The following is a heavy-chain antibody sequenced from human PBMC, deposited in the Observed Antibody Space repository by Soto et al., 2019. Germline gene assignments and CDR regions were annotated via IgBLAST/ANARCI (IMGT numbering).Heavy chain of an antibody. J-gene: IGHJ6*02. V-gene: IGHV7-4-1*01. Sequence: ASVKVSCKASGYTFTSYAMIWVRQAPGQGLEWMGWINTNTGNPTYAQGFTGRFVFSLDTSVSTAYLQICSLKAEDTAVYYCARDRSWNSLYYYYGMDVWGQGTTVTVSS. D-gene: IGHD1-7*01. CDR3: ARDRSWNSLYYYYGMDV. CDR1: GYTFTSYA. CDR2: INTNTGNP.